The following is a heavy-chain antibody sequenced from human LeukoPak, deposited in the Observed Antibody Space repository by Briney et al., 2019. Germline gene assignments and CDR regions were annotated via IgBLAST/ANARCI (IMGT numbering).Heavy chain of an antibody. CDR2: INSDGSST. D-gene: IGHD3-10*01. CDR1: GFTFSSYW. Sequence: GGSLRLSCAASGFTFSSYWMHWVRQAPGKGLVWVSRINSDGSSTSYADSVKGRFTISRHNAKNTLYLQMNSLRAEDTAVYYCARDRLPSGEDYYYYGMDVWGQGTTVTVSS. V-gene: IGHV3-74*01. J-gene: IGHJ6*02. CDR3: ARDRLPSGEDYYYYGMDV.